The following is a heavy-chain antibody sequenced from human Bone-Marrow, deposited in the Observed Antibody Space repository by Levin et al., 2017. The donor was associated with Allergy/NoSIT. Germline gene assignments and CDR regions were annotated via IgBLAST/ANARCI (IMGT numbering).Heavy chain of an antibody. Sequence: GESLKISCKASGYTFTGYYMHWVRQAPGQGLEWMGRINPNSGGTNYAQKFQGRVTMTRDTSISTAYMELSRLRSDDTAVYYCARDLYYDSSGTDYWGQGTLVTVSS. CDR3: ARDLYYDSSGTDY. D-gene: IGHD3-22*01. J-gene: IGHJ4*02. CDR2: INPNSGGT. CDR1: GYTFTGYY. V-gene: IGHV1-2*06.